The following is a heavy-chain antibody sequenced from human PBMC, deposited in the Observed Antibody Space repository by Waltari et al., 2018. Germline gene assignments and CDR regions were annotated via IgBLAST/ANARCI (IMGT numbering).Heavy chain of an antibody. J-gene: IGHJ6*03. V-gene: IGHV3-43D*04. CDR3: AKTVVGASSYYYYYMDV. CDR2: ISWDGGST. CDR1: GFTFDDYA. D-gene: IGHD1-26*01. Sequence: EVQLVESGGVVVQPGGSLRLSCAASGFTFDDYAMHWVRQAPGKGLEWVSLISWDGGSTYYADSVKGRFTIYRDNSKNSLYLQMNSLRAEDTALYYCAKTVVGASSYYYYYMDVWGKGTTVTVS.